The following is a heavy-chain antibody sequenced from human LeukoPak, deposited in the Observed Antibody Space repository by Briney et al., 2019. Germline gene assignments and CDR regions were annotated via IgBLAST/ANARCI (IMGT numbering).Heavy chain of an antibody. J-gene: IGHJ4*02. CDR2: IWYDGSEK. CDR1: GFTFRNHG. Sequence: GGSLRLSCAASGFTFRNHGMHWVRQAPGKGLEWLAVIWYDGSEKYYADSVQGRFTISRDNSKNALYLQMDSLRAEDTAVYYCARDIAYYYDSSGMDYWGQGTLVTVSS. V-gene: IGHV3-33*01. D-gene: IGHD3-22*01. CDR3: ARDIAYYYDSSGMDY.